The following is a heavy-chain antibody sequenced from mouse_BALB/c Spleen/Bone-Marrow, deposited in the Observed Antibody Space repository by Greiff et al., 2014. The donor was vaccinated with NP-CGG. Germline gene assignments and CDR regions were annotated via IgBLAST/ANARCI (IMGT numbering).Heavy chain of an antibody. CDR1: GYTFTNYY. CDR3: ARWLLPYYAMDY. Sequence: QVQLQQSGPELVKPGASVRISCKASGYTFTNYYIHWVKQRPRQGLEWIGWIYPVNVHANFNEKFRGKATLTADKSSSTAYMQLSSLTSEDSAVYFCARWLLPYYAMDYWGQGTSVTVSS. V-gene: IGHV1S56*01. CDR2: IYPVNVHA. D-gene: IGHD2-3*01. J-gene: IGHJ4*01.